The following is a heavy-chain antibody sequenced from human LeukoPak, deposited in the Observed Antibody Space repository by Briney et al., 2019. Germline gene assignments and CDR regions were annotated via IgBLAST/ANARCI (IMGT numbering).Heavy chain of an antibody. Sequence: GASVKVSCKASGYTFTNYGIIWVRQAPGQGLEWMGWVSAYNGNTNYAQKLQGRVTMTTDTSTSTAYMELRSLRSDDTALYYCARWLRGYNDWFDPWGQGTLVTVSS. CDR2: VSAYNGNT. V-gene: IGHV1-18*01. D-gene: IGHD3-22*01. CDR3: ARWLRGYNDWFDP. J-gene: IGHJ5*02. CDR1: GYTFTNYG.